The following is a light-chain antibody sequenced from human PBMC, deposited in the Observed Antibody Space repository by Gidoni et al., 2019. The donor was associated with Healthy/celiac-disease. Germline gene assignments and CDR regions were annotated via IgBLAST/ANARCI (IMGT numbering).Light chain of an antibody. CDR2: DVS. CDR1: SSDVDGYNY. CDR3: RSYTSRSTLGV. Sequence: QSALTQPASVSGSPGQSITISCTGTSSDVDGYNYVFWYQQYRGKSPKLMIYDVSNRPSGVSNRFAGSKSGNTDSLTISELQAEDEDDYYCRSYTSRSTLGVFGGGTKLTVL. J-gene: IGLJ3*02. V-gene: IGLV2-14*01.